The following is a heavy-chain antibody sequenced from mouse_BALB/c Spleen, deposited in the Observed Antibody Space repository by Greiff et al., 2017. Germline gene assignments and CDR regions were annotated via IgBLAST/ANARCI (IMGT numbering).Heavy chain of an antibody. Sequence: EVQVVESGGGLVKPGGSLKLSCAASGFTFSSYTMSWVRQTPEKRLEWVATISSGGSYTYYPDSVKGRFTISRDNAKNTLYLQMSSLKSEDTAMYYCTRDGAPFAYWGQGTLVTVSA. V-gene: IGHV5-6-4*01. CDR2: ISSGGSYT. CDR1: GFTFSSYT. CDR3: TRDGAPFAY. J-gene: IGHJ3*01. D-gene: IGHD1-1*02.